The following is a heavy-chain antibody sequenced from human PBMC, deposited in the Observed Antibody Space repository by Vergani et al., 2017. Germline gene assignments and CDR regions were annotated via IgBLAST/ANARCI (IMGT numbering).Heavy chain of an antibody. J-gene: IGHJ4*02. CDR3: AKDHGGYCTNGNCLFGS. Sequence: EVHLVESGGDLVEPGRSLRLSCAASGFIFDDYAMHWVRQVPGKGLEWVSGISWNSKSEAYADSVKGRFAISRDNAKNSLYLQMNSLRPEDTAQYYCAKDHGGYCTNGNCLFGSLGQGTPVTVSS. V-gene: IGHV3-9*01. CDR2: ISWNSKSE. CDR1: GFIFDDYA. D-gene: IGHD2-8*01.